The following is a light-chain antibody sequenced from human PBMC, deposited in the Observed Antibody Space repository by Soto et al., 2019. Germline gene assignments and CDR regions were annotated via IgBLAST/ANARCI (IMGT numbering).Light chain of an antibody. V-gene: IGLV2-14*01. J-gene: IGLJ2*01. CDR2: DVS. CDR1: SSDVGGYNY. CDR3: SSYTGSSTLVV. Sequence: QSALTQPASVSGSPGQSITISCTGTSSDVGGYNYVSWYQQHPGKAPKLMIYDVSNRPSGVSNRFSGSKSRNTASLTISGLQAEDEADYYCSSYTGSSTLVVFGGGTKVTVL.